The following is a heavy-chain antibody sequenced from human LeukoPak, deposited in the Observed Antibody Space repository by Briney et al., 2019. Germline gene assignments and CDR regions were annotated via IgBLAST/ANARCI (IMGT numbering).Heavy chain of an antibody. D-gene: IGHD6-19*01. CDR1: GFTFSRSA. J-gene: IGHJ6*02. V-gene: IGHV3-30*09. CDR3: ARDRDSGWLFYYGMDV. Sequence: GGSLRLSCAASGFTFSRSAMHWVRQPPGKGLEWMAVISNDGMRKFHADSVKGRFAISRDNSKNTLYLQMDSLTTEDTALYYCARDRDSGWLFYYGMDVWGQGTTVTVSS. CDR2: ISNDGMRK.